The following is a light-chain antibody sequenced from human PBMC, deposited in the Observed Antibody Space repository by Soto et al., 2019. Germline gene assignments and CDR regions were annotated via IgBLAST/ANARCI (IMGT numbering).Light chain of an antibody. Sequence: QSALTQPRSVSGSPGQSVTISCTGTSSDVGGYNYVSWYQQHPGKVPKLMLYDVSKRPSGVPDRFSGSKSGNAASLTISGHRAEEEADYYCCSYAGSYIYVFGSGTKVTVL. CDR3: CSYAGSYIYV. CDR2: DVS. V-gene: IGLV2-11*01. J-gene: IGLJ1*01. CDR1: SSDVGGYNY.